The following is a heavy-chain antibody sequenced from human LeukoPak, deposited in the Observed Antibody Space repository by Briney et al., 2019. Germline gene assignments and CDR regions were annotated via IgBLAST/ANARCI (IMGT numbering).Heavy chain of an antibody. CDR3: AKVQFFYFYDYVWGSYSNPFDY. Sequence: GGSLRLSCAASGFTFSSYAMSWVRQAPGKGLEWVSAISGGGGSTYYADSVKGRFTISRDNSKNTLYLQMNSLRAEDTAVYYCAKVQFFYFYDYVWGSYSNPFDYWGQGTLVTVSS. V-gene: IGHV3-23*01. D-gene: IGHD3-16*01. CDR2: ISGGGGST. CDR1: GFTFSSYA. J-gene: IGHJ4*02.